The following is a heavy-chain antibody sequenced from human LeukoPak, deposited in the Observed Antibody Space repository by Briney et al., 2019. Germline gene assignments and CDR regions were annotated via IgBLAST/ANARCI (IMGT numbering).Heavy chain of an antibody. CDR2: INWSGGST. CDR1: GFTFSNYA. Sequence: PGGSLRLSCEASGFTFSNYAMSWVRQAPGKGLEWVSGINWSGGSTGYADPLRGRFTISRDNGKNTLYLQMNSLRAEDTAVYYCATYRGYPVDYWGQGTLVTVSS. CDR3: ATYRGYPVDY. V-gene: IGHV3-20*04. D-gene: IGHD1-1*01. J-gene: IGHJ4*02.